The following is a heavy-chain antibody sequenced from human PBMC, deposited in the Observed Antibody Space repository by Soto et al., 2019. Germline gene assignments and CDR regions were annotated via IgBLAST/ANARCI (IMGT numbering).Heavy chain of an antibody. J-gene: IGHJ3*01. CDR3: AHAFGGTSWPNDAFDV. D-gene: IGHD2-2*01. CDR1: GFSFSADGVA. CDR2: IYWDDDT. Sequence: QITLKESGHTLVKPTQTPRLTCIFSGFSFSADGVAVGWIRQPPGKALEWLALIYWDDDTRYSPSLKSRLTITKDTSKNQVVLTMTNMDPVDTATYYCAHAFGGTSWPNDAFDVWGQGTVVTVSS. V-gene: IGHV2-5*02.